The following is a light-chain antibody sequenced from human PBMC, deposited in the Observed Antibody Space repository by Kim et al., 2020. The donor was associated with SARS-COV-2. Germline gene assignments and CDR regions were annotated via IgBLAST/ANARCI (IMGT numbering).Light chain of an antibody. CDR3: QEYNSTPLT. V-gene: IGKV1-27*01. Sequence: SAAVGDRVTITCRASQGIRNYLAWYQQKPGKVPKLLIYDASTLQSGVPSRFSGSGSGTDFTLTISSLQPGDVAAYYCQEYNSTPLTFGGGTKLEIK. J-gene: IGKJ4*01. CDR2: DAS. CDR1: QGIRNY.